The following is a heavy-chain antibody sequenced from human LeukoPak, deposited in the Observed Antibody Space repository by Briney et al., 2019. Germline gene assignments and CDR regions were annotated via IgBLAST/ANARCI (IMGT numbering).Heavy chain of an antibody. D-gene: IGHD2-15*01. CDR3: ARGAKYCSGGTCYSRNFDF. CDR1: GDSVSNNSAA. V-gene: IGHV6-1*01. CDR2: TYYRSKWSS. J-gene: IGHJ4*02. Sequence: SQTLPLTCAISGDSVSNNSAAWNWIRQSPSRGLEWLGWTYYRSKWSSASGVSVKGRVTIDPDTSKNQFSLHLIPVTSDDTAVYYCARGAKYCSGGTCYSRNFDFWGQGTLVTVSS.